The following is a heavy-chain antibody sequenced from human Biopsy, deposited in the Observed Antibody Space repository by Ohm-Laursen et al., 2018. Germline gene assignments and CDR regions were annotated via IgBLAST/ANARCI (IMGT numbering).Heavy chain of an antibody. Sequence: SLRLSCAASGFTFRDYYMIWIRQPPGKGLEWVSYITNSGGTVYYEDSVKGRFTVSRENAKNVLWLQMNSLRVDDTAMYYCVKDIRRYFYGMDVWGQGTTVTV. CDR2: ITNSGGTV. V-gene: IGHV3-11*01. D-gene: IGHD3-10*01. CDR1: GFTFRDYY. CDR3: VKDIRRYFYGMDV. J-gene: IGHJ6*02.